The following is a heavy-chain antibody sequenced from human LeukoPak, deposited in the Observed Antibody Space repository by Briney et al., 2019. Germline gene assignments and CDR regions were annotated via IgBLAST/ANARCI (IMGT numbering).Heavy chain of an antibody. Sequence: GGSLRLSCAASGFTFSSYWMSWVRQAPGKGLEWVANIKQDGSEKYYVDSVKGRFTISRDNAKNSLYLQMNSLRAEDTAVYYCARVRVVVVAATLDYYYYMDVWGKGTTVTISS. CDR3: ARVRVVVVAATLDYYYYMDV. J-gene: IGHJ6*03. CDR2: IKQDGSEK. CDR1: GFTFSSYW. D-gene: IGHD2-15*01. V-gene: IGHV3-7*01.